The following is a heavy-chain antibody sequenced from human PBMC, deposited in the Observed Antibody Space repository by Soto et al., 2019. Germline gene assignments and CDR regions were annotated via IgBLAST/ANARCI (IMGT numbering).Heavy chain of an antibody. Sequence: PGESLKISCKGSGYSFTSYWIGWVRQMPGKGLEWMGIIYPGDSDTRYSPSSQGQVTISADKSISTAYLQWSSLKASDTAMYYCARLTVTTSGYYYYYYGMDVWGQGTTVTVSS. CDR3: ARLTVTTSGYYYYYYGMDV. J-gene: IGHJ6*02. D-gene: IGHD4-4*01. CDR1: GYSFTSYW. V-gene: IGHV5-51*01. CDR2: IYPGDSDT.